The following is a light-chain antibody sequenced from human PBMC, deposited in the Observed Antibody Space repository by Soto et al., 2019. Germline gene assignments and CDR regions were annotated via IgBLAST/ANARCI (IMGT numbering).Light chain of an antibody. CDR3: QHYDSLPLT. J-gene: IGKJ4*01. Sequence: DIQMNQSPSSLSASVGDRITITCQASQDISNYLNWYQQKPGKAPKLLIYGASNLETGVPSRFSGSGSGTDFTFTISSLQPEDTATYYCQHYDSLPLTFGGGTEVEVK. CDR1: QDISNY. CDR2: GAS. V-gene: IGKV1-33*01.